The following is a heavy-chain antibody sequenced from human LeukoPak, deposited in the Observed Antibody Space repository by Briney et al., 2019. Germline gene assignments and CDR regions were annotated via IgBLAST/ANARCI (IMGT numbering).Heavy chain of an antibody. J-gene: IGHJ4*02. D-gene: IGHD3-9*01. Sequence: ASVKVSCKASGYTFTGYYMHWVRQAPGQGLEWMGWINPNSGGTNYAQEFYARVTMTRDTSIRTAYMELSRLRSDDTAVFYCARXPDILTGENFDYWGQGTLVTVSS. CDR3: ARXPDILTGENFDY. CDR1: GYTFTGYY. CDR2: INPNSGGT. V-gene: IGHV1-2*02.